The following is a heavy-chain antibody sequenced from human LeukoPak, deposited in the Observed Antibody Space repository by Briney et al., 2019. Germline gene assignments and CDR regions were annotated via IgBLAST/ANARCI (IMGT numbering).Heavy chain of an antibody. V-gene: IGHV4-59*01. CDR2: VYCSGST. J-gene: IGHJ4*02. D-gene: IGHD3-9*01. CDR1: GLSMRNYY. Sequence: SEPLSLTCTVSGLSMRNYYWSWIRQPPGKGLEWIGYVYCSGSTNYNPPLKSRVSISLDTSKNQVSLNLTSVTAADTAVYYCARLPHFGWLLSPDYWGQGTLVTVSS. CDR3: ARLPHFGWLLSPDY.